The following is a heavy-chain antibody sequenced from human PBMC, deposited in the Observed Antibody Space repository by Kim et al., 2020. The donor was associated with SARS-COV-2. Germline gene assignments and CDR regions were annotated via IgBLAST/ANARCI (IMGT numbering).Heavy chain of an antibody. CDR1: GGTFSSYA. J-gene: IGHJ3*02. CDR3: ATPTEMATIIGSAFDI. Sequence: SVKVSCKASGGTFSSYAISWVRQAPGQGLEWMGGIIPIFGTANYAQKFQGRVTITADESTSTAYMELSSLRSEDTAVYYCATPTEMATIIGSAFDIWGQGTMVTVSS. D-gene: IGHD5-12*01. V-gene: IGHV1-69*13. CDR2: IIPIFGTA.